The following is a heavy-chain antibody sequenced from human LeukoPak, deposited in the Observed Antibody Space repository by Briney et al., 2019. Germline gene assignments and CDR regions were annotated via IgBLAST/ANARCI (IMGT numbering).Heavy chain of an antibody. Sequence: GGSLRLSCAASGFAFSTNWMHWVRQAPGKGLVWVSHISTDARTITYADFVKGRFTISRDNAKNTLYLQMNSLRAEDTALYYCVRGQATAWGLVYRGQGTLVTVSS. J-gene: IGHJ4*02. CDR2: ISTDARTI. CDR3: VRGQATAWGLVY. D-gene: IGHD6-13*01. V-gene: IGHV3-74*01. CDR1: GFAFSTNW.